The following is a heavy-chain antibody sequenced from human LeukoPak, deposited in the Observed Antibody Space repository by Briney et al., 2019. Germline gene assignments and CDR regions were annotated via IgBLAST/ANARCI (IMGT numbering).Heavy chain of an antibody. CDR2: ISSNGGST. V-gene: IGHV3-64D*09. CDR3: VKGSSGWYEGYFDY. D-gene: IGHD6-19*01. CDR1: GFTFSWYA. Sequence: GGSLRLSCSSSGFTFSWYAMHWVRQAPGKGLEYVSTISSNGGSTYYADSVKGRFTISRDNSKNTLYLQMSSLRAEDTAVYYCVKGSSGWYEGYFDYWGQGTLVTVSS. J-gene: IGHJ4*02.